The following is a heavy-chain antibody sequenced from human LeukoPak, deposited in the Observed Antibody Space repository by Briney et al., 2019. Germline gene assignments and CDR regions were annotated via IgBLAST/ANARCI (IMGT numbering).Heavy chain of an antibody. V-gene: IGHV4-39*02. CDR2: IFYSAST. Sequence: KPSETLSLTCTVSGGSISSSSYYWGWIRQPTGKGREWIGNIFYSASTYYNPSLKSRVTISVDTSKNQFSLKLSSVTAADTAVYYCATDGKYYSSGDYWGQGTLVTVSS. CDR3: ATDGKYYSSGDY. CDR1: GGSISSSSYY. D-gene: IGHD6-19*01. J-gene: IGHJ4*02.